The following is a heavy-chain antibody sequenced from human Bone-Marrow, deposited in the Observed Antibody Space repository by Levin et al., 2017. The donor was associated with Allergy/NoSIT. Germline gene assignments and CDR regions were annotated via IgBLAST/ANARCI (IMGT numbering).Heavy chain of an antibody. CDR1: GGSISSGGHY. D-gene: IGHD3-10*01. Sequence: ASETLSLTCSVSGGSISSGGHYWSWIRQHPGKGLEWIGYINYSGSTYYNPSLESRVTISVDTAKSQFSLKLTSVTAADTAVYCCARAGSETLSWFDPWGQGTLVIVSS. V-gene: IGHV4-31*03. CDR2: INYSGST. J-gene: IGHJ5*02. CDR3: ARAGSETLSWFDP.